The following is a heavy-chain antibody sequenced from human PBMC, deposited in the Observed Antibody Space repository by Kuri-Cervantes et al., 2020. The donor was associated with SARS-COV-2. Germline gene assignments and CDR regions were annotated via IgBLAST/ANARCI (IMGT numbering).Heavy chain of an antibody. Sequence: GGSLRLSCAASGFTFSSYGMHWVRQAPGKGLEWVAVISYDGSDKYYADSVKGRFTISRDNSENTLYLQMNSLRAEDTAVYYCAKEYSGSWGYGYWGQGTLVTVSS. CDR3: AKEYSGSWGYGY. V-gene: IGHV3-30*18. J-gene: IGHJ4*02. CDR2: ISYDGSDK. CDR1: GFTFSSYG. D-gene: IGHD1-26*01.